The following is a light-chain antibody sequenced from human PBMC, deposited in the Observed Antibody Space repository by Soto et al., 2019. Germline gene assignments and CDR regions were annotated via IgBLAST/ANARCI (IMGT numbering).Light chain of an antibody. J-gene: IGKJ1*01. CDR3: QQYNNWPRT. CDR2: AAS. V-gene: IGKV3-20*01. Sequence: IVLTQSPGTLSLSPGERATLSCRAGQSVSSNYLAWYQQKPGQAPRLLIYAASSRATGIPDRFSGSGSGTEFTLTISSLQSEDFAVYYCQQYNNWPRTFGQGTKVDI. CDR1: QSVSSNY.